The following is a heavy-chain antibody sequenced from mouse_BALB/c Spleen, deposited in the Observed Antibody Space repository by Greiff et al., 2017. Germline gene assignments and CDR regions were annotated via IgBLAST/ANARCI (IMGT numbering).Heavy chain of an antibody. Sequence: EVKVVESGGGLVKPGGSLKLSCAASGFTFSSYAMSWVRQTPEKRLEWVASISSGGSTYYPDSVKGRFTISRDNARNILYLQMSSLRSEDTAMYYCARGRDYGNYYFDYWGQGTTLTVSS. J-gene: IGHJ2*01. CDR1: GFTFSSYA. CDR3: ARGRDYGNYYFDY. D-gene: IGHD2-1*01. V-gene: IGHV5-6-5*01. CDR2: ISSGGST.